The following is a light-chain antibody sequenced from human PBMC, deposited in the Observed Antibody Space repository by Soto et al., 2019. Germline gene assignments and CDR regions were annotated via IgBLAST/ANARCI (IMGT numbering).Light chain of an antibody. CDR1: QSISSY. J-gene: IGKJ5*01. CDR2: AAS. CDR3: QQSYSTPQIT. Sequence: DILMTQSPSSLSASVGDRVTITCRASQSISSYLNWYQQKPGKAPKLLIYAASSLQSGDPSRFSGSGSGTDFTLTISSLQPEDFATDYCQQSYSTPQITFGQGTRLEIK. V-gene: IGKV1-39*01.